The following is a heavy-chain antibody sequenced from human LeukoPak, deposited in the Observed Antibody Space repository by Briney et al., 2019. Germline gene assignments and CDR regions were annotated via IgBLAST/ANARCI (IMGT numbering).Heavy chain of an antibody. CDR1: GFAFSSFG. CDR2: IWYDGTNK. D-gene: IGHD4-17*01. J-gene: IGHJ5*02. CDR3: ARATVTRWFDP. Sequence: GRSLRLSCAASGFAFSSFGMHWVRQAPGKGLEWVAVIWYDGTNKYYADSVKGRFTISRDNSKNTLYLQMNSLRAEDTAVYYCARATVTRWFDPWGQGTLVTVSP. V-gene: IGHV3-33*01.